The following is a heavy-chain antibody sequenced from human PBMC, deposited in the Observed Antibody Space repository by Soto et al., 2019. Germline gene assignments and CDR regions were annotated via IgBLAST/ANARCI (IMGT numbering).Heavy chain of an antibody. D-gene: IGHD1-7*01. CDR1: GYTFTDYF. V-gene: IGHV1-2*04. CDR3: ASAPYNWNYAH. J-gene: IGHJ4*02. Sequence: QVQLVQSGAEVMKPGASVKVSCKASGYTFTDYFMHWARQAPGQGLEWMGWINPNSGGTNYAQKSQGWVTMTRDTSISTAYMELTRLKSDDTAVYYCASAPYNWNYAHWGQGTLVTVSS. CDR2: INPNSGGT.